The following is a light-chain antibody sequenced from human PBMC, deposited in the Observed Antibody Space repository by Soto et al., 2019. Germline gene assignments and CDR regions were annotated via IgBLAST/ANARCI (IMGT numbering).Light chain of an antibody. CDR1: SSNIGSNY. Sequence: SHPPTECGTRGQPDNNSCSGSSSNIGSNYVYWYQQLPGTAPKLLIYRNNQRPSGVPDRFSGSKSGTSASLAISGLRSEDEADYYCAAWDDSLEVFGTGTKATAL. CDR2: RNN. V-gene: IGLV1-47*01. CDR3: AAWDDSLEV. J-gene: IGLJ1*01.